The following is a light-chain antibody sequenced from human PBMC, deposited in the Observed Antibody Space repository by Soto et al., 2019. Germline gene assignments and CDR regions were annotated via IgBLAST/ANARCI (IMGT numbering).Light chain of an antibody. CDR2: AAS. CDR1: QAIGTA. V-gene: IGKV1-39*01. J-gene: IGKJ5*01. Sequence: IQMTQSPSSLSASVGDRVTMTFRASQAIGTALGWYQQKPGKAPKRLIYAASSLQTGVPSRFSGSGSGTDFTLTISSLQPEDFATYYCQQSYSTPITFGQGTRLEIK. CDR3: QQSYSTPIT.